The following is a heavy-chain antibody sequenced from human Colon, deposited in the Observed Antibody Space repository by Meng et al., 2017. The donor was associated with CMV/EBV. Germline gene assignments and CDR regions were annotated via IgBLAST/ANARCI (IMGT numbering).Heavy chain of an antibody. V-gene: IGHV4-34*01. CDR3: ARGGGSSNWPLIY. D-gene: IGHD6-13*01. CDR2: INHSGST. CDR1: GGSFSGYY. Sequence: CLVSGGSFSGYYWSWIRQPPGKGLEWIGEINHSGSTNYNRSLKSRVIISLDTSKNQFSLKLNSVTAADTAVYYCARGGGSSNWPLIYWGQGTLVTVSS. J-gene: IGHJ4*02.